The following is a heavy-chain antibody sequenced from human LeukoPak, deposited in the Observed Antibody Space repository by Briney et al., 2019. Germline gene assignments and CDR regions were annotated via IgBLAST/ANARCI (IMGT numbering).Heavy chain of an antibody. D-gene: IGHD1-26*01. CDR2: IRYDGSNK. CDR3: AKDPGSGNYEDWLDP. CDR1: GFTFSSYG. V-gene: IGHV3-30*02. Sequence: TGGSLRLSCAASGFTFSSYGMHWVRQAPGKGLEWVAFIRYDGSNKYYADSVKGRFTISRDNSKNTLYLQMNSLRPEDTAVYYCAKDPGSGNYEDWLDPWGQGTLVTVSS. J-gene: IGHJ5*02.